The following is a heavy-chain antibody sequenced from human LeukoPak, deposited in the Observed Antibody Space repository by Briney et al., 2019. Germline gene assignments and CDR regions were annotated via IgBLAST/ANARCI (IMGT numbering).Heavy chain of an antibody. V-gene: IGHV3-48*04. CDR1: GFTFSSYS. Sequence: PGGSLRLSCAASGFTFSSYSMNWVRQAPGKGLEWVSYISSSSSTIYYADSVKGRFTISRDNAKNSLYLQMNSLRAEDTAVYYCARAGIGDYWGQGTLVTVSS. D-gene: IGHD2-21*01. J-gene: IGHJ4*02. CDR2: ISSSSSTI. CDR3: ARAGIGDY.